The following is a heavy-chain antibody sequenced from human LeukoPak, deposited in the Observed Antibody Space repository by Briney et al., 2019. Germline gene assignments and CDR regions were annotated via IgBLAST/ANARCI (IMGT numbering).Heavy chain of an antibody. J-gene: IGHJ4*02. CDR3: ARDSSSWCWSASPFDY. CDR2: ISYDGSNK. Sequence: PGGSLRLSCAASGFTFSSYAMHWVRQAPGKGLEWVAVISYDGSNKYYADSVKGRFTISRDNSKNTLYLQMNSLRAEDTAVYYCARDSSSWCWSASPFDYWGQGTLVTVSS. D-gene: IGHD6-13*01. CDR1: GFTFSSYA. V-gene: IGHV3-30-3*01.